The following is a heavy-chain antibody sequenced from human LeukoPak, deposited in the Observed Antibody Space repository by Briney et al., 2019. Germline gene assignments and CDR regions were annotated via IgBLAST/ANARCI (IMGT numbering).Heavy chain of an antibody. J-gene: IGHJ4*02. CDR3: ARVATDSSSWYFLDY. V-gene: IGHV4-34*01. CDR1: GGSFSGYY. D-gene: IGHD6-13*01. Sequence: SETLSLTCAVYGGSFSGYYWSWIRQPPGKGLEWIGEINHSGSTNYNPSPKSRITISVDTSKNQFSLKLSSVTAADTAVYYCARVATDSSSWYFLDYWGQGNLVTVSS. CDR2: INHSGST.